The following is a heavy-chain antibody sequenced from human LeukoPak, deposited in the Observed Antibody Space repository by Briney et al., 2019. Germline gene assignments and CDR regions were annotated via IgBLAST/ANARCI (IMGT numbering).Heavy chain of an antibody. CDR2: IKQDGSEK. CDR3: ASFHY. V-gene: IGHV3-7*01. J-gene: IGHJ4*02. CDR1: GFTFSTYA. Sequence: GTSLKLSCAASGFTFSTYAMHWVRQPPGKGLEWVANIKQDGSEKYYVDSVKGRFTISRDNAKNSLYLQMNSLRAEDTAVYYCASFHYWGQGTLVTVSS.